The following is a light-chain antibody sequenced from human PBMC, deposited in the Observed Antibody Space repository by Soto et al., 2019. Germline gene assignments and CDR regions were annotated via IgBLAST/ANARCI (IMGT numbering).Light chain of an antibody. Sequence: QSALTQPASVSGSPGQSITISCTGTSSDVGSYNLVSWYQQHPGKVPQLMIYEGTKRPSGVSNRFSGSQSGNTASLTISGLQAEDEADYYCCSYAGSGTHVVFGGGTKRTVL. CDR1: SSDVGSYNL. J-gene: IGLJ2*01. CDR3: CSYAGSGTHVV. V-gene: IGLV2-23*01. CDR2: EGT.